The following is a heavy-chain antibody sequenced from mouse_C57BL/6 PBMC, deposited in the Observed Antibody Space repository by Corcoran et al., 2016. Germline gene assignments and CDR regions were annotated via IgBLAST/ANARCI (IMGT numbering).Heavy chain of an antibody. V-gene: IGHV9-3*01. Sequence: QIQLVQSGPELKKPGETVKISCKASGYTFTTYGMSWVKQAPGKGLKWMGWINTYSGVPTYADDFKGRFAFSLETSASTAYLQINNLKNEDTATYFCARRGTDPDYWGQGTTLTVSS. J-gene: IGHJ2*01. CDR3: ARRGTDPDY. D-gene: IGHD3-3*01. CDR2: INTYSGVP. CDR1: GYTFTTYG.